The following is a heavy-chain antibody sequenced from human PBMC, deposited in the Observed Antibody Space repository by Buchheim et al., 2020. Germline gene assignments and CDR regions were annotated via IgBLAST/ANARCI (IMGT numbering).Heavy chain of an antibody. J-gene: IGHJ2*01. D-gene: IGHD2-2*01. CDR3: AKDGGDYCSSTSCYRNWYFDL. CDR1: GFTFSSYA. CDR2: ISGSGGST. V-gene: IGHV3-23*01. Sequence: EVQLLESGGGLVQPGGSLRLSCAASGFTFSSYAMSWVRQAPGQGLEWVSAISGSGGSTYYADSVKGRFTISRDNSKNTLYLQMNSLRAEDTAVYYCAKDGGDYCSSTSCYRNWYFDLWGRGTL.